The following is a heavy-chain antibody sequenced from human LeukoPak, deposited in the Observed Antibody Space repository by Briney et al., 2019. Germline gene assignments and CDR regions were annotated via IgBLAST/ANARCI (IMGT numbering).Heavy chain of an antibody. CDR1: GFTFSSYS. Sequence: GGSLRLSCAASGFTFSSYSMNWVRQAPGKGLEWVSYISSSSSYIYYADSERGRFTISRDNAKNSRYLQMNSLRAEDTAVYYWARWEWWCFYCWGQGTPVTVSS. D-gene: IGHD2-21*01. CDR2: ISSSSSYI. CDR3: ARWEWWCFYC. J-gene: IGHJ4*02. V-gene: IGHV3-21*01.